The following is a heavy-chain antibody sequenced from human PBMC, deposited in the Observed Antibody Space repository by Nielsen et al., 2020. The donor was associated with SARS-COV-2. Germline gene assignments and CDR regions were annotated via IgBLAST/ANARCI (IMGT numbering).Heavy chain of an antibody. V-gene: IGHV3-21*01. CDR1: GFTFSSYS. CDR3: ARDAERIAIFGVVMGGWDYMDV. J-gene: IGHJ6*03. D-gene: IGHD3-3*01. Sequence: GESLKISCAASGFTFSSYSMNWVRQAPGKGLEWVSSISSSSSYIYYADSVKGRFTISRDNAKNSLYLQMNSLRAEDTAVYYCARDAERIAIFGVVMGGWDYMDVWGKGTTVTVSS. CDR2: ISSSSSYI.